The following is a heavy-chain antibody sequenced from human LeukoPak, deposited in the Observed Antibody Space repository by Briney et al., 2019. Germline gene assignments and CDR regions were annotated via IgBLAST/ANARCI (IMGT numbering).Heavy chain of an antibody. CDR1: GFTFDDYA. D-gene: IGHD5-12*01. CDR3: ARRMDIVATIFVLDY. CDR2: VSCYGGST. J-gene: IGHJ4*02. V-gene: IGHV3-43D*03. Sequence: GGSLRLSCAASGFTFDDYAMHWVRQAPGKGLEWVSLVSCYGGSTYYADSVKGRFTISRDNSKNSLYLQMTSLRAEDTAVYYCARRMDIVATIFVLDYWGQGTLVTVSS.